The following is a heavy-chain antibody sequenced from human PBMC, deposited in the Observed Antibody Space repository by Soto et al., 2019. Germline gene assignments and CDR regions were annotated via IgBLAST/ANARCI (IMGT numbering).Heavy chain of an antibody. Sequence: QVQLVQSGAEVKNPGSSVKVSCKASGGTLSDYAVSWVRQARGQGLEWMGGIMPTVDSANYAQKFHGRLTITADESTSTANMELSRLTSDDTAIYYCAVAAVREILTEQSSGMAVWGQGTTVTVSS. V-gene: IGHV1-69*01. D-gene: IGHD3-10*01. CDR1: GGTLSDYA. J-gene: IGHJ6*02. CDR2: IMPTVDSA. CDR3: AVAAVREILTEQSSGMAV.